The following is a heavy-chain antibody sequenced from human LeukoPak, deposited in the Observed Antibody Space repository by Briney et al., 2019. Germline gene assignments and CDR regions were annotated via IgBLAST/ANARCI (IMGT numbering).Heavy chain of an antibody. CDR2: MNPNSGNT. Sequence: ASVKVSCKASGYTFTGYYMHWVRQAPGQGLEWMGWMNPNSGNTGYAQKFQGRVTMTRNTSISTAYMELSSLRSEDTAVYYCARAFDSSGYYVEYWGQGTLVTVSS. CDR3: ARAFDSSGYYVEY. V-gene: IGHV1-8*02. D-gene: IGHD3-22*01. J-gene: IGHJ4*02. CDR1: GYTFTGYY.